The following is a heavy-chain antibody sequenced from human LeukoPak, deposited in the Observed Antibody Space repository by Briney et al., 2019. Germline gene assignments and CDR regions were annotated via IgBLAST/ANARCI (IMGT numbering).Heavy chain of an antibody. V-gene: IGHV3-21*01. Sequence: PGGSLRLSCAASGFTFSSYAMSWVRQAPGKGLEWVSSISSSSSYIYYADSVKGRFTISRDNAKNSLYLQMNSLRAEDTAVYYCARDPSYDSSAYFDYWGQGTLVTVSS. CDR3: ARDPSYDSSAYFDY. CDR1: GFTFSSYA. D-gene: IGHD3-22*01. CDR2: ISSSSSYI. J-gene: IGHJ4*02.